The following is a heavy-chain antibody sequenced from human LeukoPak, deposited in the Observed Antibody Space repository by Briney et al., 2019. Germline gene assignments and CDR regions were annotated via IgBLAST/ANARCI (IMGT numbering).Heavy chain of an antibody. V-gene: IGHV4-39*07. J-gene: IGHJ3*02. CDR1: GGSISNSGYN. CDR2: ISDSGST. Sequence: SETLSLICTVSGGSISNSGYNWGWIRQPPGRGLEWIGYISDSGSTYYDPSLKSRVTISVDTSKNQFSLMLSSVTAADTAVYYCARTYTVVTPVDAFDIWGQGTMVTVSS. D-gene: IGHD4-23*01. CDR3: ARTYTVVTPVDAFDI.